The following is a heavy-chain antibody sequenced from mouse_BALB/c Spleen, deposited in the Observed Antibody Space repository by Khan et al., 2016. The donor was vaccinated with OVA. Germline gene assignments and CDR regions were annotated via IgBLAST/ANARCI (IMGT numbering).Heavy chain of an antibody. Sequence: QVQLKESGAELVKPGASVKLSCKTSGYTFTSYWIQWVKQRPGQGLGWIGQIFPGTGTTYYTANFKGKATLTVDNSSNTAYMQVSRLTSEDTAVYFCARVDFGNLECDYWGQGTLVTVSP. CDR1: GYTFTSYW. J-gene: IGHJ3*01. CDR2: IFPGTGTT. D-gene: IGHD2-1*01. CDR3: ARVDFGNLECDY. V-gene: IGHV1S132*01.